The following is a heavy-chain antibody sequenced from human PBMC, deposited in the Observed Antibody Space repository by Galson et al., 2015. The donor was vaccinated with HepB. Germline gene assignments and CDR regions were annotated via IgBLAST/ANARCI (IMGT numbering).Heavy chain of an antibody. CDR3: ARDSGTQNAFDI. D-gene: IGHD3-10*01. CDR1: GFTVRSHG. J-gene: IGHJ3*02. Sequence: SLRLSCAAPGFTVRSHGMHWVRQAPGKGLEWVAVIWYDGSIKYYADSVKGRFTISRDNSKNTLYLQMNSLRAEDTAVYYCARDSGTQNAFDIWGQGTMVTVSS. CDR2: IWYDGSIK. V-gene: IGHV3-33*01.